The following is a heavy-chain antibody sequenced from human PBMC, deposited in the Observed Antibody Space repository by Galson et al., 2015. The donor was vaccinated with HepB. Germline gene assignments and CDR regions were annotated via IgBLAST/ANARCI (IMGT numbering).Heavy chain of an antibody. J-gene: IGHJ4*02. CDR1: GYSFTSYW. CDR3: ATWGRHPNPNPFCGDNCYSEYYFDY. Sequence: QSGAEVKKPGESLKISCKGSGYSFTSYWIGWVRQMPGKGLEWVVIIYPGDSDTRYSPSFQGQVTISADMSISTAYLQWSSLKASDPAMYYWATWGRHPNPNPFCGDNCYSEYYFDYWGQGTLVTVSS. D-gene: IGHD2-21*02. CDR2: IYPGDSDT. V-gene: IGHV5-51*03.